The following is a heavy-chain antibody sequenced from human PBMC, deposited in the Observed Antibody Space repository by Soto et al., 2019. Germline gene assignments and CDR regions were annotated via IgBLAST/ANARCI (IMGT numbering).Heavy chain of an antibody. J-gene: IGHJ6*02. CDR1: GGSVSSGSYY. D-gene: IGHD3-22*01. CDR3: ARVRYYYDSSGYGGRYYYYGMDV. CDR2: IYYSGST. Sequence: PSETLSLTCTVSGGSVSSGSYYWSWIRQPPGKGLEWIGYIYYSGSTNYNPSLKSRVTISVDTSKNQFSLKLSSVTAADTAVYYCARVRYYYDSSGYGGRYYYYGMDVWGQGTTVTVSS. V-gene: IGHV4-61*01.